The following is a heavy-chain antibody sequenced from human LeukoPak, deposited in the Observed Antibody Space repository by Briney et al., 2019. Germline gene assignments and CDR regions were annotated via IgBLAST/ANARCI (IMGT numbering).Heavy chain of an antibody. Sequence: GGSLRLSCAASGFTFSTYEMNWVRQAPGKGLEWVSFIDSSGSPIYYADSVKGRFTISRDNAKNSPYLQMNSLRAEDTAVYYCATLDGRNYPFDYWGQGTLVTVSS. J-gene: IGHJ4*02. CDR2: IDSSGSPI. V-gene: IGHV3-48*03. CDR1: GFTFSTYE. CDR3: ATLDGRNYPFDY. D-gene: IGHD5-24*01.